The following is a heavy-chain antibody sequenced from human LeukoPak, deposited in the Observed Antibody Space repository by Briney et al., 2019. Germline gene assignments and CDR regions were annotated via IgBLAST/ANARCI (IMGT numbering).Heavy chain of an antibody. CDR3: ARTYSSGWYGDY. Sequence: SETLSLTCTVSGDSISSGDYYWSWIRQPAGKGLEWIGRISSSGSTNYNPSLKSRVTISVDTSKNQFSLKLSSVTAADTAVYYCARTYSSGWYGDYWGQGTLVTVSS. V-gene: IGHV4-61*02. J-gene: IGHJ4*02. CDR1: GDSISSGDYY. D-gene: IGHD6-19*01. CDR2: ISSSGST.